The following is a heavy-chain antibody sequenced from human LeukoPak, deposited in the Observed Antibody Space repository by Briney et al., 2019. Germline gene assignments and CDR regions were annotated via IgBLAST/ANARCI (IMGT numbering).Heavy chain of an antibody. CDR1: GFTFSSYD. J-gene: IGHJ4*02. V-gene: IGHV3-48*03. CDR3: ARNILNYYVLGRDIHY. CDR2: ISSSGSTI. Sequence: RGGSLRLSCAASGFTFSSYDMNCVRHAPGKGVEGVSYISSSGSTIYYADSVKGRFTISRENAKNTLYLQIKPGRAEDRGVYYCARNILNYYVLGRDIHYWGQGTVVSVSS. D-gene: IGHD3-10*02.